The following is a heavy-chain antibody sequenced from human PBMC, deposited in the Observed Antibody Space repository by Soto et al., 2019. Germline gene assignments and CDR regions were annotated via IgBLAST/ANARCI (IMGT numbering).Heavy chain of an antibody. D-gene: IGHD3-10*01. CDR1: GYSITSDYY. V-gene: IGHV4-38-2*01. Sequence: SETLSLTCAVSGYSITSDYYWGWIRQPPGKGLEWIGSIYSGSTYYNPSLKSRVTISVDTSKNQFSLRLTSVTAADTAMYYCAKKGYYPSGKINLFDSWGQGTLVTVS. CDR2: IYSGST. J-gene: IGHJ4*02. CDR3: AKKGYYPSGKINLFDS.